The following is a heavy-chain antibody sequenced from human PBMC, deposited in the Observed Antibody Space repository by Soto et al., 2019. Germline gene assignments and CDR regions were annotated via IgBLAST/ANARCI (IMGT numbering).Heavy chain of an antibody. CDR3: AHPYCSGGSCYSGEYDAFDI. D-gene: IGHD2-15*01. J-gene: IGHJ3*02. CDR1: GFSLSTSGVG. Sequence: SGPTLVHPTQTLTLTCTFSGFSLSTSGVGVGWIRQPPGKALEWLALIYWDDDKRYSPSLKSRLTITKDTSKNQVVLTMTNMDPVDTATYYCAHPYCSGGSCYSGEYDAFDIWGQGTMVTVSS. V-gene: IGHV2-5*02. CDR2: IYWDDDK.